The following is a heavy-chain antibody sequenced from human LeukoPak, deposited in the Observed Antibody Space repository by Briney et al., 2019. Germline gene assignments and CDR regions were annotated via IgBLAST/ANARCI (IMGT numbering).Heavy chain of an antibody. CDR1: GFSFSSYA. CDR3: AKGGSGSCYKKGFDY. CDR2: IGGSGGST. V-gene: IGHV3-23*01. Sequence: GGSLRLSCAASGFSFSSYAMSWVRQAPGKGLEWVSSIGGSGGSTYYADSVKGRFTISRDNSKNTLYVQMNSLTGEDTAVYYCAKGGSGSCYKKGFDYWGQGTLVTVSS. D-gene: IGHD3-10*01. J-gene: IGHJ4*02.